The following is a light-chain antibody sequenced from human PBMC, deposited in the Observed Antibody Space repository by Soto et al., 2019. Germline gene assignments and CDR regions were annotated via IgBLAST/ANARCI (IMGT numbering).Light chain of an antibody. V-gene: IGKV3-15*01. CDR2: TAS. Sequence: VMTQSPATLSVSPGERATLSCRASESVSSNLAWYQHKPGQAPRLLIYTASTRATGVPARFSGTGSGTEFTLTISSLQSEDFAVYSCQQYYRWPLTLGGGTKVDIK. CDR1: ESVSSN. J-gene: IGKJ4*01. CDR3: QQYYRWPLT.